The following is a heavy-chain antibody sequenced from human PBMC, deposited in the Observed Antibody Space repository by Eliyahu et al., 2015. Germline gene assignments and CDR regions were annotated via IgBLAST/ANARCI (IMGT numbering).Heavy chain of an antibody. CDR3: ARTPSRDFHLDY. D-gene: IGHD3-3*01. Sequence: QVTLKESGPALVKPTQTLTLTCTFSGFSLNTEGMRVSWIRQSPGKALEWLARIDWDEDKFYITSLKNRLTISKDTSKNQVILTMTNMDPVDTATYYCARTPSRDFHLDYWGQGILVTVSS. J-gene: IGHJ4*02. V-gene: IGHV2-70*04. CDR2: IDWDEDK. CDR1: GFSLNTEGMR.